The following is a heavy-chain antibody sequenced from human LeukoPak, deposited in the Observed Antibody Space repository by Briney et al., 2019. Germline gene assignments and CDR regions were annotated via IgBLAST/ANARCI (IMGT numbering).Heavy chain of an antibody. Sequence: SETLSLTCTVSGGPISSYYWSWIRQPPGKGLEWSGYIYYSGSTNYNPSLKSRVTISVDTSKNQFSLKLSSVTAADTAVYYCARDGYYYDSSGYWRYDAFDIWGQGTMVTVSS. CDR1: GGPISSYY. V-gene: IGHV4-59*01. D-gene: IGHD3-22*01. J-gene: IGHJ3*02. CDR2: IYYSGST. CDR3: ARDGYYYDSSGYWRYDAFDI.